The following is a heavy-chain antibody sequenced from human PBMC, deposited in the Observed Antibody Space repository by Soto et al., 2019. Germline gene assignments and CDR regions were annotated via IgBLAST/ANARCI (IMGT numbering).Heavy chain of an antibody. CDR1: GGSISTYY. CDR3: ARGGSSSWYAADY. V-gene: IGHV4-59*01. CDR2: IQYSGTT. J-gene: IGHJ4*02. D-gene: IGHD6-19*01. Sequence: SETLSLTCTVSGGSISTYYWNWIRQPPGKRLEWIGNIQYSGTTNLNPSLKSRVTISFDTSENQFSLKLVSVTSADTAVYYCARGGSSSWYAADYWGQGMLVTVSS.